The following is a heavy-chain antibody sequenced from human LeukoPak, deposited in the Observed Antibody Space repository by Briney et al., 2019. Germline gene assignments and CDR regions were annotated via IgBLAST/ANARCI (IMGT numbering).Heavy chain of an antibody. Sequence: GKSLKISCKGSGYSFTSYWIGWVRQMPGKGLEWMGIIYPGDSDTRYSPSFQGQVTISADKSISTAYLQWSSLKASDTAMYYCARHLFSYGLPLSFDYWGQGTLVTVSS. D-gene: IGHD5-18*01. CDR3: ARHLFSYGLPLSFDY. CDR1: GYSFTSYW. CDR2: IYPGDSDT. V-gene: IGHV5-51*01. J-gene: IGHJ4*02.